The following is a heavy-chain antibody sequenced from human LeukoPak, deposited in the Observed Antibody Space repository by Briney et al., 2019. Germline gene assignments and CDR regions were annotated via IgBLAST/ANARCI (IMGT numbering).Heavy chain of an antibody. Sequence: GGSLRLSCAASGFTFSSYWMHWVRQAPGKGLVWVSRINSDGSSTSYADSVKGRFTISSDNAKNTLYLQMNSLRAEDTAVYYCARVYSSYYFDYWGQGTLVTVSS. V-gene: IGHV3-74*01. CDR1: GFTFSSYW. D-gene: IGHD6-6*01. J-gene: IGHJ4*02. CDR2: INSDGSST. CDR3: ARVYSSYYFDY.